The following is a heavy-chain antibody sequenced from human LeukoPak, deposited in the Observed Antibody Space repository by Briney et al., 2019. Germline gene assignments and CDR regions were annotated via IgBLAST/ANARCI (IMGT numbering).Heavy chain of an antibody. CDR2: IYPGDSDT. Sequence: GESLKIACKGSGYSFTSYWIGWVRQMPGKGLEWIGIIYPGDSDTRYSPSFQGQVTISADKSISTAYLQWSSLKASDTAMYYCARLRFSGSYHDAFDIWGQGTMVTVSS. CDR1: GYSFTSYW. D-gene: IGHD1-26*01. V-gene: IGHV5-51*01. J-gene: IGHJ3*02. CDR3: ARLRFSGSYHDAFDI.